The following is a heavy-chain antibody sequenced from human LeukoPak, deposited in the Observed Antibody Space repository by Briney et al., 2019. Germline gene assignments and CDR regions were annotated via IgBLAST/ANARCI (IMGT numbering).Heavy chain of an antibody. J-gene: IGHJ4*02. CDR1: GYSITSGYY. CDR2: INRSGST. CDR3: ARLAATGTRRFDY. D-gene: IGHD6-13*01. Sequence: SETLSLTCRVSGYSITSGYYWGWIRQPAGKGLEWIGSINRSGSTYYNPSLQSRGTISLDTSKNQFSLNLTSVTAADTAVYYCARLAATGTRRFDYWGQGTLVTVSS. V-gene: IGHV4-38-2*02.